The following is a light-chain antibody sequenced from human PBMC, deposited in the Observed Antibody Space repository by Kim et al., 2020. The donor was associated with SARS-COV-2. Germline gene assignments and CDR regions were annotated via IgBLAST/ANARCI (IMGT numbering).Light chain of an antibody. J-gene: IGLJ2*01. V-gene: IGLV1-40*01. CDR2: GNS. Sequence: QSVLTQPPSVSGAPGQGVTISCTGSSSNIGAGYDVHWYQQLPGTAPKLLIYGNSNRPSGVPDRFSGSKSGTSASLAITGLQAEDEADYYCQSYDISLSGPVVFGEGTQLTVL. CDR1: SSNIGAGYD. CDR3: QSYDISLSGPVV.